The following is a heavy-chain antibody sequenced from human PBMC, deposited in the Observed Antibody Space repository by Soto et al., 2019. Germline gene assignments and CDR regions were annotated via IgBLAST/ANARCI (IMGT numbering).Heavy chain of an antibody. Sequence: QVQLVESGGGVVQPGRSLRLSCAASGFTFSRNAMHWVRQAPGKGLEWVAVISYVGDNKYYADSVKGRFTISRDNSKNTLYLQMNSLRAEDTAMYYCARDRSPMAPYSYYYYGMDLWGQGTTVTVSS. CDR2: ISYVGDNK. CDR1: GFTFSRNA. D-gene: IGHD3-10*01. V-gene: IGHV3-30-3*01. J-gene: IGHJ6*02. CDR3: ARDRSPMAPYSYYYYGMDL.